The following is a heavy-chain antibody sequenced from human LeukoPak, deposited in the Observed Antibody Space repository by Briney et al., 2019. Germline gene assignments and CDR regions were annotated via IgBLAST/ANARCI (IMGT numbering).Heavy chain of an antibody. Sequence: PSETLSLTCTVSGGSISSYYWSWIRQPPGKGLEWIGEINHSGSTNYNPSLKSRVTISVDTSKNQFSLKLSSVTAADTAVYYCARGQRGFWSGYSFDYWDQGTLVTVSS. V-gene: IGHV4-34*01. CDR2: INHSGST. D-gene: IGHD3-3*01. CDR3: ARGQRGFWSGYSFDY. CDR1: GGSISSYY. J-gene: IGHJ4*02.